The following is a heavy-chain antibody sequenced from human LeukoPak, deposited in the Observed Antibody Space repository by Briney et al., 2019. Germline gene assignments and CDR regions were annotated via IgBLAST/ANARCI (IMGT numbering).Heavy chain of an antibody. CDR2: ISAYNGNT. Sequence: ASVKDSCKASGYTFTSYGISWVRQAPGQGVEWMGWISAYNGNTNYAQKLQGRVTMTTDTSTSTAYMELRSLRSDDTAVYYCARDRPYYYDSSGYPLGYWGQGTLVTVSS. CDR3: ARDRPYYYDSSGYPLGY. CDR1: GYTFTSYG. D-gene: IGHD3-22*01. J-gene: IGHJ4*02. V-gene: IGHV1-18*01.